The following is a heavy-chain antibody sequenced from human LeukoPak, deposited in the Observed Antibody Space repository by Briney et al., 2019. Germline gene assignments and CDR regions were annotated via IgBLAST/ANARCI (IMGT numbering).Heavy chain of an antibody. V-gene: IGHV4-38-2*01. CDR3: ARRRIQLGFDP. J-gene: IGHJ5*02. Sequence: SETLSLTCAVSGYSINSDYYWGWIRQPPGKGLEWIGSIYQSGTTYYNPSLKSRVTISVDTSKNQFSLKLSSVTAADTAVYYCARRRIQLGFDPWGQGTLVTVSS. CDR2: IYQSGTT. CDR1: GYSINSDYY. D-gene: IGHD5-18*01.